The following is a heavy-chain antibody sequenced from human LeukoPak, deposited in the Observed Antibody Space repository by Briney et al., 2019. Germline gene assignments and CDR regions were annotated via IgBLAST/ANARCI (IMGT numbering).Heavy chain of an antibody. CDR2: INPSGGST. CDR1: GYTFTSYY. V-gene: IGHV1-46*01. D-gene: IGHD3-22*01. CDR3: ARAATHYYDSSGNLDY. Sequence: ASVTVSCKASGYTFTSYYMHWVRQAPGQGLEWMGIINPSGGSTSYAQKFQGRVTMTRDTSTSTVYMELSSLRSEDTAVYYCARAATHYYDSSGNLDYWGQGTLVTVSS. J-gene: IGHJ4*02.